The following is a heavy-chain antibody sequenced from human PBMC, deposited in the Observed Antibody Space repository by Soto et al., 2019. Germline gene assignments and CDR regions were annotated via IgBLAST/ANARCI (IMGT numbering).Heavy chain of an antibody. J-gene: IGHJ3*02. V-gene: IGHV3-21*01. CDR2: ISSSSSYI. D-gene: IGHD4-4*01. Sequence: GGSLRLSCAASGFTFSSYSMNWVRQAPGKGLEWVSSISSSSSYIYYADSVKGRFTIPRDNAKNSLYLQMNSLRAEDTAVYYCASETTTDAFDIWGQGTMVTVSS. CDR3: ASETTTDAFDI. CDR1: GFTFSSYS.